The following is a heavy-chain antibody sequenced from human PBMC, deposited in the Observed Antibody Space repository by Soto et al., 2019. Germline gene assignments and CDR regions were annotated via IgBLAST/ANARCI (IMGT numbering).Heavy chain of an antibody. J-gene: IGHJ6*02. CDR2: IYYSGST. D-gene: IGHD4-17*01. CDR1: GGSISSGGYY. CDR3: ARDYGDYVGYYYYYGMDV. V-gene: IGHV4-31*03. Sequence: PSETLSLTCTVSGGSISSGGYYWSWIRQHPGKGLVWFGYIYYSGSTYYNPSLKSRVTISVDTSKNHFSLKLSSVTAADTAVYYCARDYGDYVGYYYYYGMDVWGQGTTVTVSS.